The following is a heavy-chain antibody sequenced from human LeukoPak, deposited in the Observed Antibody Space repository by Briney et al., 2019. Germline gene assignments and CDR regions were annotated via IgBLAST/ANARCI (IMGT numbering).Heavy chain of an antibody. CDR1: GYTFTGYY. Sequence: ASVKVSCKASGYTFTGYYMHWVRPAPGQGLEWMGWINPNSGGTNYAQKFQGRVTMTRDTSISTAYMELSRLRSGDTAVYYCARRRETYYYDSSGSRDIWGQGTMVTVSS. CDR2: INPNSGGT. J-gene: IGHJ3*02. V-gene: IGHV1-2*02. CDR3: ARRRETYYYDSSGSRDI. D-gene: IGHD3-22*01.